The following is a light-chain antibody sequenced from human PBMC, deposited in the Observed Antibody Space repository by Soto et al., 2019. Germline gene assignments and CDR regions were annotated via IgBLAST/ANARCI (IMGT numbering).Light chain of an antibody. CDR1: QSVSSY. CDR3: QQYGSSHSIT. CDR2: GAS. J-gene: IGKJ5*01. Sequence: EILFTQSPATLSLSPGERATLSCRASQSVSSYLACYQQKPGQPTSLLIYGASSRATGIPDRFSGSGSGADFTLTISRLEPQDFASYYCQQYGSSHSITFGQGTRLDIK. V-gene: IGKV3-20*01.